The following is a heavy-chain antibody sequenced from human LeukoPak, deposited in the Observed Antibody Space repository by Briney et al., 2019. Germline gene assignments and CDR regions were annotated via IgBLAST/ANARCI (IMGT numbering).Heavy chain of an antibody. CDR1: GVSISGYY. V-gene: IGHV4-59*01. D-gene: IGHD6-13*01. Sequence: SETLSLTCTVSGVSISGYYWSWIRQPPGKGLEWIGYIYYSGSTNYNPSLKSRVTISVDTSENQFSLKLSSVTAADTAVYYCARADGYSSSWFDYWGQGTLVTVSS. CDR2: IYYSGST. J-gene: IGHJ4*02. CDR3: ARADGYSSSWFDY.